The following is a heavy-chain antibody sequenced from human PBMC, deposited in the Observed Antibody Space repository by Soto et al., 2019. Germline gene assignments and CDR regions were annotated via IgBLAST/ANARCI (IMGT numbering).Heavy chain of an antibody. Sequence: PGGSLRLSCSASGFTFRSYWMSWVRQAPGKGLEWVANVKQDGSEKDFADSVKGRFTISRDNVKSSLYLQMNSLRVEDTAVYYRVRDPGDDYFDYSGQITLGTLSP. CDR2: VKQDGSEK. J-gene: IGHJ4*02. D-gene: IGHD3-16*01. CDR3: VRDPGDDYFDY. V-gene: IGHV3-7*01. CDR1: GFTFRSYW.